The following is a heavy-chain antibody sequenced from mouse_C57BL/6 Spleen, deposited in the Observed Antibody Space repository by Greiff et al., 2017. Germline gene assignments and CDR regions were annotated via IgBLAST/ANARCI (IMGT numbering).Heavy chain of an antibody. CDR2: IWGGGSK. J-gene: IGHJ3*01. V-gene: IGHV2-9*01. CDR1: GFSLTSYG. D-gene: IGHD1-1*01. CDR3: AKRGYYGSSYVPLAY. Sequence: VQLQASGPGLVAPSQSLSITCTVSGFSLTSYGVDWVRQPPGQGLEWLGVIWGGGSKNYNSALMSRLSISTDNSKSQVFLKMNSLQTDDTAMYYCAKRGYYGSSYVPLAYWGQGTLVTVSA.